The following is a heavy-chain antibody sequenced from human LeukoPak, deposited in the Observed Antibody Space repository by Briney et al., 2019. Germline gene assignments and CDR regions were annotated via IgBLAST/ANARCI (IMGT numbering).Heavy chain of an antibody. CDR1: GGSISSSSYY. Sequence: SETLSLTCTVSGGSISSSSYYWGWIRQPPGKGLEWIGSIYYSGSTYYNPSLKSRVTISVDTSKNQFPLKLSSVTAADTAVYYCGRYEGGFDYWGQGTLVTVSS. V-gene: IGHV4-39*01. CDR3: GRYEGGFDY. D-gene: IGHD2-2*01. CDR2: IYYSGST. J-gene: IGHJ4*02.